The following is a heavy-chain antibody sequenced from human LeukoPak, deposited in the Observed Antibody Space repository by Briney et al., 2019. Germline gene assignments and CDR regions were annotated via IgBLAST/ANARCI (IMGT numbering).Heavy chain of an antibody. CDR1: GFTVSSNY. J-gene: IGHJ4*02. Sequence: EGSLRLSCAASGFTVSSNYMSWARQAPGKGLEWVAVISFDRSTTYNADSVKGRFTISRDDSRNTLYLQMSSLSPEDTAVYYCARGGPPRHFDWLVDFWGQGTLVTVSS. D-gene: IGHD3-9*01. CDR2: ISFDRSTT. V-gene: IGHV3-30-3*01. CDR3: ARGGPPRHFDWLVDF.